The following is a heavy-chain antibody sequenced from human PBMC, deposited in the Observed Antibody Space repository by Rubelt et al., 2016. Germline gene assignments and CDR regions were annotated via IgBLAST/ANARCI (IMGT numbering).Heavy chain of an antibody. CDR1: GFTFSSYA. V-gene: IGHV3-23*03. Sequence: EVQLLESGGGLVQPGGSLRLSCAASGFTFSSYAMSWVRQAPGKWLEWVAVIYSGGSTYYADSVKGRFTISRDNSKNTLYLQMNSLRAEDTAVYYCARAIVGFRLAFDIWGQGTMVSVSS. J-gene: IGHJ3*02. CDR3: ARAIVGFRLAFDI. CDR2: IYSGGST. D-gene: IGHD3-22*01.